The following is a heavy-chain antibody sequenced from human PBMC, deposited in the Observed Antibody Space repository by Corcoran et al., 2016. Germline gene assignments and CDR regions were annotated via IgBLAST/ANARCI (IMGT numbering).Heavy chain of an antibody. CDR2: IKSKYDGATT. V-gene: IGHV3-15*01. CDR3: TTGGYYLDY. CDR1: GFTFSNAW. D-gene: IGHD3-16*01. Sequence: EVHLVESGGGLVKPGGSLRLSCAGSGFTFSNAWMNWVRQAPEKGREWVGRIKSKYDGATTDYAAPVKGRVSISRDESKNTVYWQMNSLKTEDTAVYYCTTGGYYLDYWGQGTLVTVSS. J-gene: IGHJ4*02.